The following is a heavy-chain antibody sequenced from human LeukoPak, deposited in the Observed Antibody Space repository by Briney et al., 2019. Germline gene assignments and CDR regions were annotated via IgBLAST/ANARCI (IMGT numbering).Heavy chain of an antibody. Sequence: PGGSLRLSCAASGFTVSSNYMSWVRQAPGKGLEWVSVIYSGGSTYYADSVKGRFTISRDNSKNTLYLQMNSLRAEDTAVYYCAKRGCDTNGCPYYFDYWGQGTLVTVSS. CDR1: GFTVSSNY. J-gene: IGHJ4*02. CDR2: IYSGGST. CDR3: AKRGCDTNGCPYYFDY. V-gene: IGHV3-53*01. D-gene: IGHD2-8*01.